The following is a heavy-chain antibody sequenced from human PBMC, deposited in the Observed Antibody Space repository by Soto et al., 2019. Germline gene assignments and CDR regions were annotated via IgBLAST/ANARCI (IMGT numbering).Heavy chain of an antibody. V-gene: IGHV4-39*01. D-gene: IGHD3-10*01. J-gene: IGHJ4*02. Sequence: QLQLQESGPGLVKPSETLSLTCTVSGGSISSSSYYWGWIRQPPGKGLEWIGRIYYSGSTYYNPSLKSRATISVYTSKNLFSLVLSSLTAADTAVYFCPRLLRGRPTYYYGSGTSGPYNFDYWVQGTLVAVSS. CDR1: GGSISSSSYY. CDR2: IYYSGST. CDR3: PRLLRGRPTYYYGSGTSGPYNFDY.